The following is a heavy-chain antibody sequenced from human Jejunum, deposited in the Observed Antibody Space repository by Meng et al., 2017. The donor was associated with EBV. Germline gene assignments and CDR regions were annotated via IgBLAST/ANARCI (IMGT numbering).Heavy chain of an antibody. Sequence: QGRRAHSGAEVKRPGPALNVSCKASGGTFDSYAVSWVRQAPGEGFEWMGGIISVFETPKYAQKFDGRLTITADKSTHTVYMGLTSLTAEDTAVYYCAKAATIIRGALDYWGQGTLVTVSS. D-gene: IGHD3-10*01. CDR3: AKAATIIRGALDY. CDR2: IISVFETP. CDR1: GGTFDSYA. V-gene: IGHV1-69*06. J-gene: IGHJ4*02.